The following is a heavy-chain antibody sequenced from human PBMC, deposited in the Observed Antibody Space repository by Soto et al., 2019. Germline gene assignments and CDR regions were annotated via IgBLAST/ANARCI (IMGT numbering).Heavy chain of an antibody. CDR1: GGSISSYY. Sequence: QVQLQESGPGLVKPSETLSLTCTVSGGSISSYYWSWIRQPPGKGLEWIGYIYYSGSTNYNPSLKSRVPISVDTSKNQFSLKLSSVTAADTAVYYCARGKGEYYYDSSGYYYQKYYFDYWGQGTLVTVSS. D-gene: IGHD3-22*01. V-gene: IGHV4-59*01. J-gene: IGHJ4*02. CDR3: ARGKGEYYYDSSGYYYQKYYFDY. CDR2: IYYSGST.